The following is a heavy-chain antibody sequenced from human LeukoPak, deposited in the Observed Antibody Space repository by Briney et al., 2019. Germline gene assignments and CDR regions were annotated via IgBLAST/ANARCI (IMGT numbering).Heavy chain of an antibody. CDR3: ATTFGELLSPYFDY. CDR2: ISGSGGST. CDR1: GFTFSSYA. D-gene: IGHD3-10*02. J-gene: IGHJ4*02. V-gene: IGHV3-23*01. Sequence: GGSLRLSCAASGFTFSSYAMSWVRQAPGKGLEWVSAISGSGGSTYYADSVKGRFTISRDNSKNTLYLQMSSLRAEDTAVYYCATTFGELLSPYFDYWGQGTLVTVSS.